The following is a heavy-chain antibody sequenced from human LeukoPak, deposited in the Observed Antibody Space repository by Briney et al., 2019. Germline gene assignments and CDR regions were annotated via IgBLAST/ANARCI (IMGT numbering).Heavy chain of an antibody. CDR3: ARFSPEVTSAYYYYGMDV. CDR2: IKQDGSEK. V-gene: IGHV3-7*01. CDR1: GFTFSSYW. Sequence: GGSLRLSCAASGFTFSSYWMSWVRQAPGKGLGWVANIKQDGSEKYYVDSVKGRFTISRDNAKNSLYLQMNSLRAEDTAVYYCARFSPEVTSAYYYYGMDVWGQGTTVTVSS. D-gene: IGHD3-16*01. J-gene: IGHJ6*02.